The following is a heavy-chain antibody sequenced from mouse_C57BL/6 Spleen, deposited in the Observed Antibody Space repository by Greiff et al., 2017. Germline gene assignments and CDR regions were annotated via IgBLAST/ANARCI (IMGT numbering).Heavy chain of an antibody. CDR1: GFSFNTYA. Sequence: EVKLLESGGGLVQPKGSLKLSRAASGFSFNTYAMNWVRQAPGKGLEWVARIRSKSNNYATYYADSVKDRFTISRDDSESMLYLQMNNLKTEDTAMYYCVSFYDYGGWGQGTLVTVSA. CDR2: IRSKSNNYAT. CDR3: VSFYDYGG. D-gene: IGHD2-4*01. V-gene: IGHV10-1*01. J-gene: IGHJ3*01.